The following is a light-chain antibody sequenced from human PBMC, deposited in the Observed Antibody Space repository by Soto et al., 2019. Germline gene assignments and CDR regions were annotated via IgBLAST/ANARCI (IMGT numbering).Light chain of an antibody. Sequence: IVLTHSPATLSVSPGERATLSCRASQSVGSNIAWYQQKTGQPPRLLIYDASTRATDIPARFSGGGSGTEFTLTISSLQSEDFAVYYCQQYNNWPYTFGQGTKLQIK. V-gene: IGKV3-15*01. CDR3: QQYNNWPYT. CDR2: DAS. J-gene: IGKJ2*01. CDR1: QSVGSN.